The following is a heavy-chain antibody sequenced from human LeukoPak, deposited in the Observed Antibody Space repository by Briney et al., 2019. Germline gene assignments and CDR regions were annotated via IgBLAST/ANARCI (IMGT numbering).Heavy chain of an antibody. D-gene: IGHD4-23*01. CDR2: ISGSGGST. CDR1: GFTFSSYA. J-gene: IGHJ6*02. V-gene: IGHV3-23*01. CDR3: ANRETDYGGNSDYYYYYGMDV. Sequence: GGSLRLSCAASGFTFSSYAMSWVRQAPGKGLEWASAISGSGGSTYYADSVKGRFTISRDNSKNTLYLQMNSLRAEDTAVYYCANRETDYGGNSDYYYYYGMDVWGQGTTVTVSS.